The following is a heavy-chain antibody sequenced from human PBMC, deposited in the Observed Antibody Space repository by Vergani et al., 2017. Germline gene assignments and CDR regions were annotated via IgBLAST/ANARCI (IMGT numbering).Heavy chain of an antibody. V-gene: IGHV3-7*04. CDR2: IKQDGSEK. D-gene: IGHD5-12*01. CDR3: ARGLVADTKEIDY. Sequence: EAQLVESGGDLVQPGGSLRLSCTGSEFILGTYWMTWVRQAPRKGLEWVASIKQDGSEKQYVDSVKGRFTISRDNVRNLVFLEMHDLRVADTAVYYCARGLVADTKEIDYWGQGTLVTVSS. CDR1: EFILGTYW. J-gene: IGHJ4*02.